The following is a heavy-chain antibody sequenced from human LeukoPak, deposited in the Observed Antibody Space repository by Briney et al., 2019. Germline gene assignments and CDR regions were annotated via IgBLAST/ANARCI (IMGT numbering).Heavy chain of an antibody. V-gene: IGHV3-23*01. CDR3: ATYRQVLLPFES. CDR2: ITGSGGNT. J-gene: IGHJ4*02. CDR1: GFTFSNYG. D-gene: IGHD2-8*02. Sequence: GGSLRLSCAASGFTFSNYGMNWVRQAPGKGLEWVSGITGSGGNTYYADSVRGRFTISRDNSKSTLSLQMNSLRAEDTAIYYCATYRQVLLPFESWGQGTLVTVSS.